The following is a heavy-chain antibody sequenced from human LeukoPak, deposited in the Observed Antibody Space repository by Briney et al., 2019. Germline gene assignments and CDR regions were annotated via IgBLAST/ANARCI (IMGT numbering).Heavy chain of an antibody. CDR2: IKQDGSEK. V-gene: IGHV3-7*01. D-gene: IGHD3-22*01. CDR3: ASEPRIASSGYSPIDY. CDR1: GFTFSSYW. Sequence: PGGSLRLSCAASGFTFSSYWMSWVRQAPGKGLEWVANIKQDGSEKYYVDSVKGRFTISRDNAKNSLYLQMNSLRAEDTAVYYCASEPRIASSGYSPIDYWGQGTLVTVSS. J-gene: IGHJ4*02.